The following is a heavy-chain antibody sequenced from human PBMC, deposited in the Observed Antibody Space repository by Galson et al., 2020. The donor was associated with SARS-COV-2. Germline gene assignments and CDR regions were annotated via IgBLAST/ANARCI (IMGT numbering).Heavy chain of an antibody. J-gene: IGHJ6*03. Sequence: GESLKLSCAASGFTVRNTYMSWVRQAPGKGLEWVSSIYTGGSTYVADSVKGRFTISRDNSRDTLYLQMNDLSLEDTAVYYCARAQYPYYMDVWGKGTTVTVSS. V-gene: IGHV3-66*02. CDR1: GFTVRNTY. CDR3: ARAQYPYYMDV. D-gene: IGHD2-2*01. CDR2: IYTGGST.